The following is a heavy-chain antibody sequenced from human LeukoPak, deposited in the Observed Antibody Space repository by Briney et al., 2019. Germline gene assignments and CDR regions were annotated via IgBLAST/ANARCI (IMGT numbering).Heavy chain of an antibody. D-gene: IGHD6-13*01. CDR3: ARRNIAANFDY. V-gene: IGHV4-59*12. CDR2: TYYTGST. CDR1: GGSMSYYY. J-gene: IGHJ4*02. Sequence: SETLSLTCTVSGGSMSYYYWTWIRQPPEKGLEWVGYTYYTGSTSYNPSLKSRVTISVDTSKNQFSLKLSSVTAADTAVYYCARRNIAANFDYWGQGTLVTVSS.